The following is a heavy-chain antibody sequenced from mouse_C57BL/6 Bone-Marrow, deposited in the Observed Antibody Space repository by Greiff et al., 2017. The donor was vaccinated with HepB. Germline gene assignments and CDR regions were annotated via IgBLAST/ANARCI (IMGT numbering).Heavy chain of an antibody. Sequence: VQLQQPGAELVKPGASVKVSCKASGYTFTSYWMHWVKQRPGQGLEWIGRIHPSDNDTNYNQKFKGKATLTVDKSSSTAYMQLSSLTSEDSAVYYCASFITTVVADAMDYWGQGTSVSVSS. V-gene: IGHV1-74*01. CDR1: GYTFTSYW. CDR3: ASFITTVVADAMDY. J-gene: IGHJ4*01. CDR2: IHPSDNDT. D-gene: IGHD1-1*01.